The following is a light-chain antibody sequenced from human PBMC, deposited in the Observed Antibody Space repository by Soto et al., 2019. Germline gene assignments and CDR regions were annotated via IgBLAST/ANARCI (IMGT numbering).Light chain of an antibody. Sequence: DIQMTPSPSSVSASVGDRVTITCRASQGISSWLAWYQQKPGKDPKLLIYAASSLQSGVPSRFSGGGAWTDFSLTTSSLQPEDFATYYCQQANSFPITFGQGTRLEIK. CDR1: QGISSW. CDR3: QQANSFPIT. CDR2: AAS. J-gene: IGKJ5*01. V-gene: IGKV1-12*01.